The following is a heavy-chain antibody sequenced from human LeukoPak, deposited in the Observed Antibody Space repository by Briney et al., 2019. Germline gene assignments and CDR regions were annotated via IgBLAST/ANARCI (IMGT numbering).Heavy chain of an antibody. CDR2: ISGSGGST. CDR3: AKDPFYCSGGSCYPEYYFDY. V-gene: IGHV3-23*01. D-gene: IGHD2-15*01. J-gene: IGHJ4*02. Sequence: GGSLRLSCAASGFTFSSYAMSWVRQAPGKGLEWVSAISGSGGSTYYADSVKGRFTISRDNSKNTLYLQMNSLRAEDTAVYYCAKDPFYCSGGSCYPEYYFDYWGQGTLVTVSS. CDR1: GFTFSSYA.